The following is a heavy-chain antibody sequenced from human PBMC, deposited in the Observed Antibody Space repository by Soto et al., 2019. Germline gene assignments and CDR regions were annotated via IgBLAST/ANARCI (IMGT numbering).Heavy chain of an antibody. V-gene: IGHV3-9*01. Sequence: EVQLVESGGGLVQPGRSLRLSCAASGFTFDDYAMHWVRQAPGKGLEWVSGISWNSGSIGYADSVKGRFTISRDNAKNSLYLQMNSLRAEDTALYYCAKETSYYEEGPFDYWGQGTLVTVSS. CDR2: ISWNSGSI. D-gene: IGHD3-3*01. J-gene: IGHJ4*02. CDR1: GFTFDDYA. CDR3: AKETSYYEEGPFDY.